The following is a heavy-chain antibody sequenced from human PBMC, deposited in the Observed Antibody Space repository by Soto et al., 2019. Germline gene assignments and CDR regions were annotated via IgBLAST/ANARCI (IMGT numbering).Heavy chain of an antibody. Sequence: SCADSGFSFSSYWMHWLRQGPEKGLVWVSRINTDGSSTNYADSVKGRFTISRDNSKNTLYLQMNSLRAEDTAVYYCAKNPGYYYDSTGYHFDYWGQGTLVTVSS. J-gene: IGHJ4*02. CDR2: INTDGSST. V-gene: IGHV3-74*01. D-gene: IGHD3-22*01. CDR1: GFSFSSYW. CDR3: AKNPGYYYDSTGYHFDY.